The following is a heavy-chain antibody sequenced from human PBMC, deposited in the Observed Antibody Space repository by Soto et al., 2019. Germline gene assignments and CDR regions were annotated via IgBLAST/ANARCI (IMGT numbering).Heavy chain of an antibody. Sequence: ESGGGLVQPGGSLRLSCAASGFSVTNNYMNWVRQAPGKGLEWVSIIDIGGNTYYADSVKDRFTISRDNSRNTLYLHMDSLRAEDTAVYYCARGRGSTGYLGREHYFDYWGQGTLGTGSP. D-gene: IGHD2-2*01. CDR3: ARGRGSTGYLGREHYFDY. V-gene: IGHV3-66*01. J-gene: IGHJ4*02. CDR2: IDIGGNT. CDR1: GFSVTNNY.